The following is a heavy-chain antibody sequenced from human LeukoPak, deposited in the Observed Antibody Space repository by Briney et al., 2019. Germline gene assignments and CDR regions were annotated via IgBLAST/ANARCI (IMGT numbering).Heavy chain of an antibody. CDR2: ISHDGSNK. J-gene: IGHJ5*02. V-gene: IGHV3-30*18. CDR1: EFTFSSYG. D-gene: IGHD2-15*01. CDR3: ANGGYCSGGSCYRNWFDP. Sequence: GGSLRLSCAASEFTFSSYGMHWVRQAPGKGLEWVAVISHDGSNKYYADSVKGRFTISRDNSKNTLYLQMNSLRAEDTAVYYCANGGYCSGGSCYRNWFDPWGQGTLVTVSS.